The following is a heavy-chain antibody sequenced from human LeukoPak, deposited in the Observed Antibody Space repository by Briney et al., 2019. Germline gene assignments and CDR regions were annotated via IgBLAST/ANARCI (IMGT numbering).Heavy chain of an antibody. CDR2: ISAYNGNT. V-gene: IGHV1-18*01. CDR3: AKGRGFRVWDPWDN. D-gene: IGHD3-16*01. CDR1: GYTFTSYG. Sequence: ASVKVSCKASGYTFTSYGISWVRQAPGQGLEWMGWISAYNGNTNYAQKLQGRVTTTTDTSTSTAYMELRSLRSDDTAVYYCAKGRGFRVWDPWDNWGQGTLITVSS. J-gene: IGHJ4*02.